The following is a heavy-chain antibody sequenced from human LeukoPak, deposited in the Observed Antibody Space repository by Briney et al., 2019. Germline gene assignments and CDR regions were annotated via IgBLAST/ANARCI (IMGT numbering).Heavy chain of an antibody. J-gene: IGHJ4*02. Sequence: ASVKVSCKASGYTFNTYGITWVRQAPGQGLEWIGWINPYSGNTNYAQTLQGRLTITTNTSTSTAYMELRSLRYDDTAIYYCSRDLIVARDQTDWGEGTLVTVSS. D-gene: IGHD5-12*01. CDR2: INPYSGNT. CDR3: SRDLIVARDQTD. V-gene: IGHV1-18*04. CDR1: GYTFNTYG.